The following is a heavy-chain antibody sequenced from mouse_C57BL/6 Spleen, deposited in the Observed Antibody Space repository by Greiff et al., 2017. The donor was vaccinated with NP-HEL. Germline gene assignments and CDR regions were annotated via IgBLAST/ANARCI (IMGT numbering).Heavy chain of an antibody. D-gene: IGHD1-1*01. CDR2: IYPGDGDT. CDR3: ASPNYGSSSSYAMDY. CDR1: GYAFSSSW. V-gene: IGHV1-82*01. J-gene: IGHJ4*01. Sequence: QVQLKESGPELVKPGASVKISCKASGYAFSSSWMNWVKQRPGKGLEWIGRIYPGDGDTNYNGKFKGKATLTADKSSSTAYMQLSSLTSEDSAVYFCASPNYGSSSSYAMDYWGQGTSVTVSS.